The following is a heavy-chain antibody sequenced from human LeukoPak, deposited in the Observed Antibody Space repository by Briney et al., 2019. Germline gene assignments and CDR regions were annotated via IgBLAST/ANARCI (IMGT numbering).Heavy chain of an antibody. D-gene: IGHD3-10*01. V-gene: IGHV4-34*01. J-gene: IGHJ4*02. Sequence: SETLSLTCAVYSESFSELYWRWHRPPQGKGMEWVGEINHSGSTNYRPFLKSRVTISVNPSKNQFSLKLTSVTAADTAVYYCARRSPGAWYFDYWGQGTLVTVSS. CDR2: INHSGST. CDR1: SESFSELY. CDR3: ARRSPGAWYFDY.